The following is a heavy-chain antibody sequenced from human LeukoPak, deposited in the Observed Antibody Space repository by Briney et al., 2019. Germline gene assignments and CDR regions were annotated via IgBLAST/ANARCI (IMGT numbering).Heavy chain of an antibody. Sequence: ASVKVSCKASGYTFTSYYMHWVRQAPGQGLEWMGIINPSGGSTSYAQKFQGRVTMTRDMSTSTVYMELSSLRSEDTAVYYCARGRTHWYDSQPLNWFDPWGQGTLVTVSS. V-gene: IGHV1-46*01. J-gene: IGHJ5*02. CDR2: INPSGGST. CDR3: ARGRTHWYDSQPLNWFDP. D-gene: IGHD1-14*01. CDR1: GYTFTSYY.